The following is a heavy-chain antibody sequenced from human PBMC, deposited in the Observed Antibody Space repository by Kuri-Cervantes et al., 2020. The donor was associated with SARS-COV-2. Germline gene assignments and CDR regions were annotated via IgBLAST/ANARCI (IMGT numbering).Heavy chain of an antibody. J-gene: IGHJ6*02. V-gene: IGHV4-61*08. CDR1: GGSVSSSGYY. Sequence: SETLSLTYTVSGGSVSSSGYYWTWIRQPPGKGLEWIGHTYYSGTTKYNPSLKSRVTISIDTSKNQFSLELDSVTAADTAVYYCARESNYSHYYGTEVWGQGTTVTVSS. CDR2: TYYSGTT. CDR3: ARESNYSHYYGTEV.